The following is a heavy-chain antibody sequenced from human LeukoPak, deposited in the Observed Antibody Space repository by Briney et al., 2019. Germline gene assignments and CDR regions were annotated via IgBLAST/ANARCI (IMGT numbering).Heavy chain of an antibody. CDR2: IYWEDDK. CDR3: AHRLRSSWLYYFDY. D-gene: IGHD6-13*01. J-gene: IGHJ4*02. Sequence: SGPTLVNPTQTLTLTCSLSGFSLSTSGVGVGWIRQPPGRALEWLALIYWEDDKRYSTSLKSRLTITKDTSKNQVVLTMTNMDPVDTATYFCAHRLRSSWLYYFDYWGQGTLVTVSS. V-gene: IGHV2-5*02. CDR1: GFSLSTSGVG.